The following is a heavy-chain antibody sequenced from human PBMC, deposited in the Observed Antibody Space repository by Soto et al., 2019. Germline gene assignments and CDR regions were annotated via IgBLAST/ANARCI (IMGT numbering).Heavy chain of an antibody. CDR3: ARRYGPGFDY. D-gene: IGHD4-17*01. V-gene: IGHV4-61*08. CDR1: GGSLSSGGYY. Sequence: SETLSLTCTVSGGSLSSGGYYWSWIRQRPGKGLEWIGYIYFSGTTNYNPSLKSPVTILVDTSKSQFSLKLSSVTAADTAVYYCARRYGPGFDYWGQGTLVTSPQ. J-gene: IGHJ4*02. CDR2: IYFSGTT.